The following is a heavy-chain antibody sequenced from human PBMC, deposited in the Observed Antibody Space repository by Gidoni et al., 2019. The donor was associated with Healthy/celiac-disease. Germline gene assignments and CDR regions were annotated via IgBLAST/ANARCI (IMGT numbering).Heavy chain of an antibody. J-gene: IGHJ4*02. V-gene: IGHV4-4*07. CDR3: AREDSGSYYFDY. CDR2: IYSSGST. Sequence: QVQLQESGPGRVTSSETLSLTCTASGGSISSYYWRWIRQPAGKGLEWIGRIYSSGSTNYNPSLKSRVTMSVDTSKNQFSLKLSSVTAADTAVYYCAREDSGSYYFDYWGQGTLVTVSS. CDR1: GGSISSYY. D-gene: IGHD1-26*01.